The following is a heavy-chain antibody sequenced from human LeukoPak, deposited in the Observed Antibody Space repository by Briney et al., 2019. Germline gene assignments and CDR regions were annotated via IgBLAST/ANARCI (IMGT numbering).Heavy chain of an antibody. CDR3: AREGGWSSFDY. CDR1: GFTFSSYG. Sequence: PGGSLRLSCEASGFTFSSYGMHWVRQAPGKGLEWVAVIWYDGSNKYYADSVKGRFTISRDNSKNTLYLQMNSLRAEDTAVYYCAREGGWSSFDYWGQGTLVTVSS. V-gene: IGHV3-33*08. CDR2: IWYDGSNK. J-gene: IGHJ4*02. D-gene: IGHD6-19*01.